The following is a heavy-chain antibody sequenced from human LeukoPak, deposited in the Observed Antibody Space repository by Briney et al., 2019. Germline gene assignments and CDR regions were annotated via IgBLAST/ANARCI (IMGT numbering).Heavy chain of an antibody. D-gene: IGHD2-2*01. CDR2: IYTSGST. CDR1: GGSISSSSYY. J-gene: IGHJ5*02. V-gene: IGHV4-61*02. Sequence: SETLSLTCTVSGGSISSSSYYWSWIRQPAGKGLEWIGRIYTSGSTNYNPSLKSRVTISVDTSKNQFSLKLSSVTAADTAVYYCARYCSSTSCYNWFDPWGQGTLVTVSS. CDR3: ARYCSSTSCYNWFDP.